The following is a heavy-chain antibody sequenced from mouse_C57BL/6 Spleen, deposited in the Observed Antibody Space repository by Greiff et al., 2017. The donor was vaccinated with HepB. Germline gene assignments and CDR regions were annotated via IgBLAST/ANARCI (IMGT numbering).Heavy chain of an antibody. CDR2: INYDGSST. CDR1: GFTFSDYY. Sequence: EVKLVESEGGLVQPGSSMKLSCTASGFTFSDYYMAWVRQVPEKGLEWVANINYDGSSTYYLDSLKSRFIISRDNAKNILYLQMSSLKSEDTATYYCARSFTTAYFDYWGQGTTLTVSS. J-gene: IGHJ2*01. V-gene: IGHV5-16*01. CDR3: ARSFTTAYFDY. D-gene: IGHD1-2*01.